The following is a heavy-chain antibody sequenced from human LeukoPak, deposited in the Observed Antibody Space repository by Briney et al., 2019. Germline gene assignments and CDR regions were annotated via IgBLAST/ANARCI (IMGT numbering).Heavy chain of an antibody. D-gene: IGHD4-23*01. Sequence: GGSLRLSCPASGLTVSSYMSWVRQAPGKGLEWFAVTYSGGSIYYADSVKGRFTISRDKSKNTLYLQMNSLRAEETAVYYCARPPYGGVDYWGQGTLVTVSS. CDR2: TYSGGSI. J-gene: IGHJ4*02. V-gene: IGHV3-66*04. CDR3: ARPPYGGVDY. CDR1: GLTVSSY.